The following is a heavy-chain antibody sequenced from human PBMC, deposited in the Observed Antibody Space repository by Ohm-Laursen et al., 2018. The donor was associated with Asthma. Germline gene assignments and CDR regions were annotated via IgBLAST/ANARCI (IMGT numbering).Heavy chain of an antibody. V-gene: IGHV3-48*01. CDR2: ITSSSTTT. J-gene: IGHJ4*02. CDR3: ARVSGVSRSGGRNEYFDY. CDR1: GFTFSNVW. D-gene: IGHD3-10*01. Sequence: SLRLSCAASGFTFSNVWMNWVRQAPGKGLEWLSYITSSSTTTYYADSVKGRFIISRDNAKNSLFLQMNSLRAEDTAVYYCARVSGVSRSGGRNEYFDYWGQGTLVTVSS.